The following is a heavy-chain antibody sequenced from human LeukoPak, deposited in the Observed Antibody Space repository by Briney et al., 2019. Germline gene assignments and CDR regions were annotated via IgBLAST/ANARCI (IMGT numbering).Heavy chain of an antibody. Sequence: SETLSLTCTVSGGSISNYYWSWIRQPPGKGLEWIGYVYYSGSTNYNPSLKSRVTISVDTSKDQFSLKLSSVTAADTAVYYCARGIAAAGYFDYWGQGTLVTVSS. V-gene: IGHV4-59*08. D-gene: IGHD6-13*01. CDR2: VYYSGST. CDR3: ARGIAAAGYFDY. CDR1: GGSISNYY. J-gene: IGHJ4*02.